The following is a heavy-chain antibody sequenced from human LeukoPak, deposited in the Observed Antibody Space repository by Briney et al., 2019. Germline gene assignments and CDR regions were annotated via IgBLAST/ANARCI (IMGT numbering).Heavy chain of an antibody. V-gene: IGHV3-30*02. Sequence: PGGSLRLSCAASGFTFSIYGMHWVRQAPGKGLEWVTFIRYDGSNKYYADSVKGRFTISRDNSKNTLYLQMNSLRLEDTAVYYCARTFSSSWGIIDYWGQGTLVTVSS. CDR3: ARTFSSSWGIIDY. CDR1: GFTFSIYG. CDR2: IRYDGSNK. J-gene: IGHJ4*02. D-gene: IGHD6-13*01.